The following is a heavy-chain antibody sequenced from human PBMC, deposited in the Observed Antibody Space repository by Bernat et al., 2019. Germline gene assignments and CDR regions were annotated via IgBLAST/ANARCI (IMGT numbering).Heavy chain of an antibody. CDR2: IWYDGSNK. Sequence: QVQLVESGGGVVQPGRSLRLSCAASGFTFSSYAMHWVRQAPGKGLEWVAVIWYDGSNKYYADSVKGRFTISRDNSKNTLYLQMNSLRAEDTAVYYCAREDSGLSCCSTSCRMRYGMDVWGQGTTVTVSS. D-gene: IGHD2-2*01. J-gene: IGHJ6*02. CDR3: AREDSGLSCCSTSCRMRYGMDV. CDR1: GFTFSSYA. V-gene: IGHV3-33*01.